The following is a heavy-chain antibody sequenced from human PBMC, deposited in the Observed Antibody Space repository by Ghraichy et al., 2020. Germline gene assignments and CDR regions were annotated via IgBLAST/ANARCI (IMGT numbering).Heavy chain of an antibody. J-gene: IGHJ6*02. CDR1: GGSFSGYY. CDR3: ASVVPLPSKRGMDV. Sequence: SETLSLTCAVYGGSFSGYYWSWIRQPPGKGLEWIGEINHSGSTNYNPSLKSRVTISVDTSKNQFSLKLSSVTAADTAVYYCASVVPLPSKRGMDVWGQGTTVTVSS. D-gene: IGHD2-2*01. CDR2: INHSGST. V-gene: IGHV4-34*01.